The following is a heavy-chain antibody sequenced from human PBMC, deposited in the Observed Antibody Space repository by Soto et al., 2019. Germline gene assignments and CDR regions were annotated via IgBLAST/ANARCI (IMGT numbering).Heavy chain of an antibody. CDR2: IYYSGTT. V-gene: IGHV4-59*01. D-gene: IGHD5-12*01. CDR3: GRVSSLAKTTL. CDR1: GGSISSNY. Sequence: SETLSLTCTVSGGSISSNYWSWIRQPPGKGLEWIGYIYYSGTTIYNPSLKSRVTISVDTSNNQFSLKLNSVTAADTANYYCGRVSSLAKTTLWGQGTLVTVSS. J-gene: IGHJ4*02.